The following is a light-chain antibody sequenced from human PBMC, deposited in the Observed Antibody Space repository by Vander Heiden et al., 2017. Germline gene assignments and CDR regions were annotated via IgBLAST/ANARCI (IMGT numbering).Light chain of an antibody. CDR3: EQTNSFPHT. Sequence: DIHITQSPSSIVSAVGDRVSITLQARQGINNWLVWYQQKPGKAPKLLLYAASNLYSGVLPSLSGSGSGTDFTLTISSLQHEDFATYYCEQTNSFPHTFGQGTKVEMK. V-gene: IGKV1-12*01. CDR1: QGINNW. CDR2: AAS. J-gene: IGKJ2*01.